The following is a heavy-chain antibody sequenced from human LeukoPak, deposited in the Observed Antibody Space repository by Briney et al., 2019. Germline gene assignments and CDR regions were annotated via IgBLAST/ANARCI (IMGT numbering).Heavy chain of an antibody. V-gene: IGHV3-66*01. D-gene: IGHD4-17*01. CDR2: IYSGGST. Sequence: GGSLRLSCAASGFTVSSNYMSWVRQAPGKGLEWVSVIYSGGSTYYADSVKGRFTISRDNSKNTLYLQMNSLRAEDTAVYYCARSPYGDYARYDFDYWGQGTLVTVSS. CDR1: GFTVSSNY. J-gene: IGHJ4*02. CDR3: ARSPYGDYARYDFDY.